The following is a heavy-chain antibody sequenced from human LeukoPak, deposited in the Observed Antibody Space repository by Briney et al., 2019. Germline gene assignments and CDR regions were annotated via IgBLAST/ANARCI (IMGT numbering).Heavy chain of an antibody. V-gene: IGHV1-69*13. CDR2: IIPIFGTA. CDR1: GGTFSSYA. CDR3: ARAKWQLVRGREVPYYFDY. J-gene: IGHJ4*02. Sequence: SVKVSCKASGGTFSSYAISWVRQAPGQGIEWMGGIIPIFGTANYAQKFQGRVTITADESTSTAYMELSSLRSEDTAVYYCARAKWQLVRGREVPYYFDYWGQGTLVTVSS. D-gene: IGHD6-6*01.